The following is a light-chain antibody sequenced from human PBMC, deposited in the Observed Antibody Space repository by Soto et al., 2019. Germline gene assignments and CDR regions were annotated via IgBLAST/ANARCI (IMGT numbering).Light chain of an antibody. CDR3: CSYAGGWV. J-gene: IGLJ3*02. V-gene: IGLV2-11*01. CDR1: SSDVGYNNY. CDR2: DVT. Sequence: QSALTQPRSVSGSPGQSVTISCTGTSSDVGYNNYVSWYQHHPGKAPKLMIYDVTKRPSGVPDRFSGSKSGNTASLTISGLQAEDEADYYCCSYAGGWVFGGGTKVTAL.